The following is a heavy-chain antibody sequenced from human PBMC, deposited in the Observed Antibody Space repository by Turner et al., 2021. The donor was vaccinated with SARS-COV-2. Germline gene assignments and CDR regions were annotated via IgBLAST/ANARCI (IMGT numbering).Heavy chain of an antibody. D-gene: IGHD3-10*01. J-gene: IGHJ4*02. CDR2: IYSGGTT. CDR1: GFTVSNNY. CDR3: ARGEIRGVTGDY. V-gene: IGHV3-66*01. Sequence: EVQLVRSGGGLVQPGGSLRLSCTATGFTVSNNYMGWVRQGPGKGLEWVSLIYSGGTTKYADSVKGRFTISRDNSKNTLYLQMNSLRAEDTAVYYCARGEIRGVTGDYWGRGTLVTVSS.